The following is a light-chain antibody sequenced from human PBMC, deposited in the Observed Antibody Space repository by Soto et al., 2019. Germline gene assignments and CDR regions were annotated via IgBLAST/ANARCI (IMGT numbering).Light chain of an antibody. CDR1: QSVSSS. V-gene: IGKV3-11*01. CDR3: QQRSYLFT. Sequence: EIVVTQSPATLSLSPGERATLSCGTSQSVSSSLAWYQHKPGQAPRLLIYDASNRATGIPARFSGSGSGTDFTLTISSLQPEDCAVYYCQQRSYLFTFGGGTKVDIK. J-gene: IGKJ4*01. CDR2: DAS.